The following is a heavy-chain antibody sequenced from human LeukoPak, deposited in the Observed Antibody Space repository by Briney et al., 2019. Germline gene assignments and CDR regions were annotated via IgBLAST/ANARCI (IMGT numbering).Heavy chain of an antibody. CDR2: ISSTGGTT. V-gene: IGHV3-23*01. CDR1: GFTFSSYE. J-gene: IGHJ6*03. D-gene: IGHD2-15*01. CDR3: AKNGDRGAYCTGGTCYPYFYYYMDV. Sequence: GGSLRLSCAASGFTFSSYEMNWVRQAPGKGLEWVSSISSTGGTTYYADSVKGRFTIFRDNSKNTLYLQMNSLRAEDTAIYYCAKNGDRGAYCTGGTCYPYFYYYMDVWGKGTTVTI.